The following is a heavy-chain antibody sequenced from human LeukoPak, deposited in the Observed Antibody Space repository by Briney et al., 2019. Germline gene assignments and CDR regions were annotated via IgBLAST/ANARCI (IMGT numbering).Heavy chain of an antibody. Sequence: ASVKVSCKASGYAFTNYDIKWVREATGQGLEWMGWMNPNSGNTGYAQKFQGRVTITRSTSISTAYMELSSLRSEDTAVYYCARGLYAFDLWGRGTLVTVSS. J-gene: IGHJ2*01. CDR1: GYAFTNYD. CDR2: MNPNSGNT. D-gene: IGHD5/OR15-5a*01. V-gene: IGHV1-8*03. CDR3: ARGLYAFDL.